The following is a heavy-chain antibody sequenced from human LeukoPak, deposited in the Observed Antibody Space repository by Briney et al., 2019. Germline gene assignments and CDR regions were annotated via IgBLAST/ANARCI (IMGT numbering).Heavy chain of an antibody. CDR3: ASLIGYCSGGSCFKTAVLNDY. V-gene: IGHV1-69*01. Sequence: VASVKVSCKASGGTFSSYAISWVRQAPGQGLEWMGGIIPIFGTANYAQKFQGRVTITADESTSTAYMELSSLRPEDTAVYYCASLIGYCSGGSCFKTAVLNDYWGQGTLVTVSS. CDR1: GGTFSSYA. J-gene: IGHJ4*02. CDR2: IIPIFGTA. D-gene: IGHD2-15*01.